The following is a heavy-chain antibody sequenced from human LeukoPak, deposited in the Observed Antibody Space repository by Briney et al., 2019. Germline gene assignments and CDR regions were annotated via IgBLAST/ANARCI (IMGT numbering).Heavy chain of an antibody. Sequence: GESLKISCKGSGYSFTSYWIGWVRQMPGKGLEWIGIIYPGDSDTRYSPSFQGQVTISADKSISTAYLQWSSLKASDTAMYYCASPSSSGWYLDDAFDIWGQGTMVTVSS. CDR3: ASPSSSGWYLDDAFDI. D-gene: IGHD6-19*01. CDR2: IYPGDSDT. J-gene: IGHJ3*02. V-gene: IGHV5-51*01. CDR1: GYSFTSYW.